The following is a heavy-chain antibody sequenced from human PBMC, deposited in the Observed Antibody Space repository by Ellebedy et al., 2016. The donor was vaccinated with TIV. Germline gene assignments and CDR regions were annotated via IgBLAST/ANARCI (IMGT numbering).Heavy chain of an antibody. CDR3: AREGGWFGELGPYYGMDV. CDR2: INHSGST. D-gene: IGHD3-10*01. V-gene: IGHV4-34*01. J-gene: IGHJ6*02. CDR1: GGSFSGYY. Sequence: MPSETLSLTCAVYGGSFSGYYWSWIRQPPGKGLEWIGEINHSGSTNYNPSLKSRVTISVDTSKNQFSLKLSSVTAADTAVYYCAREGGWFGELGPYYGMDVWGQGTTVTVSS.